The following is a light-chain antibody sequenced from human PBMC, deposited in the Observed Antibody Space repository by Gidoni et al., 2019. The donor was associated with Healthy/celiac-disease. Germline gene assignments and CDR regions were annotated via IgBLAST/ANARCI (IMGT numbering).Light chain of an antibody. V-gene: IGKV3-20*01. CDR3: QQYGSSPLT. J-gene: IGKJ4*01. CDR2: GAA. Sequence: IVLTQSPGTLSLSPGERATLSCRASKSVSSRYLARYQQKPGQAPRLLIYGAASRATGIPDRFSGSGSGTDFTLTISRLEPEDFAVYYCQQYGSSPLTFGGGTKVEIK. CDR1: KSVSSRY.